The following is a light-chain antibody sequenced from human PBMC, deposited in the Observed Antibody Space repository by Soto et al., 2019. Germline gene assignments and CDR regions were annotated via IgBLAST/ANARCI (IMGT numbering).Light chain of an antibody. J-gene: IGKJ1*01. CDR3: QQSYSSPRT. CDR1: QSISTF. CDR2: AIS. Sequence: DIAMTQSPSSLSAFVGDRVTITCRASQSISTFLSWYQQKPGKAPKLLIYAISTLHSGVPSRFSASGSGTEFTLTISSLQPEDFAIYYCQQSYSSPRTFGQGTKVEI. V-gene: IGKV1-39*01.